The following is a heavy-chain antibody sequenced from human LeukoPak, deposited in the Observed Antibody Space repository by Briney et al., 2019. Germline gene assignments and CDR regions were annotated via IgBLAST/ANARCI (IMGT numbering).Heavy chain of an antibody. CDR1: GYTFTSYY. J-gene: IGHJ5*02. D-gene: IGHD6-19*01. CDR2: INPSGGST. V-gene: IGHV1-46*01. CDR3: ARERGRSGWSFSGVRYNWFDP. Sequence: ASVRVSCRASGYTFTSYYMHWVRQAPGQGLEWMGIINPSGGSTSYAQKFQGRVTMTRDTSTSTVYVELSSLRSEDTAVYYCARERGRSGWSFSGVRYNWFDPWGQGTLVTVSS.